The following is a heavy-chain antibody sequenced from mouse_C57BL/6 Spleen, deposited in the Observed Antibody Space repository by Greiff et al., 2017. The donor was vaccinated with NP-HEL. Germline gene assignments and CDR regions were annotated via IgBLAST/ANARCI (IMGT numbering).Heavy chain of an antibody. CDR2: IHPNSGST. J-gene: IGHJ4*01. Sequence: VQLQQPGAELVKPGASVKLSCKASGYTFTSYWMHWVKQRPGQGLEWIGMIHPNSGSTNYNEKFKSKATLTVDKSSSTAYMQLSSLTSEDSAVYYCARRGGDYAMGYWGQGTSVTVSS. CDR3: ARRGGDYAMGY. V-gene: IGHV1-64*01. CDR1: GYTFTSYW.